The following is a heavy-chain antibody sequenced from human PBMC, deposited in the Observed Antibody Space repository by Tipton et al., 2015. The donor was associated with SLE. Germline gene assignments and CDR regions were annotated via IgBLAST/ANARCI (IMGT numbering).Heavy chain of an antibody. CDR1: GGPISSYY. V-gene: IGHV4-4*09. D-gene: IGHD3-10*01. J-gene: IGHJ3*01. CDR2: IYPDGST. Sequence: TLSLTCNVSGGPISSYYWSWIRQPPGKGLEWIGYIYPDGSTNYNPSLKSRRTISVDTSKVQFSLHLISLTAGDTAVYYCARGIRQEAAFDVWGHGTMVTVSS. CDR3: ARGIRQEAAFDV.